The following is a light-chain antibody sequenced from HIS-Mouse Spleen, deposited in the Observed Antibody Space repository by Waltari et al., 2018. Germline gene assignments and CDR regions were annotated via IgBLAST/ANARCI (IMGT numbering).Light chain of an antibody. V-gene: IGLV2-23*01. CDR2: EGS. CDR3: CSYAGSSTWV. J-gene: IGLJ3*02. CDR1: SSDVWCHNL. Sequence: QSALTQPASVSGSPGQSITISCTGTSSDVWCHNLVFWYQQHPGKAPKLMIYEGSKRPSGVSNRFSGSKSGNTASLTISGLQAEDEADYYCCSYAGSSTWVFGGGTKLTVL.